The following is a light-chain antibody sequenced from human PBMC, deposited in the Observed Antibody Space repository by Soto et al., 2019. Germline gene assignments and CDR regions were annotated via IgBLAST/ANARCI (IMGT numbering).Light chain of an antibody. CDR3: CSYAGDLAL. CDR2: DVS. J-gene: IGLJ2*01. Sequence: QSALTQPRSVSGSPEQSVTMSCTGTSSDVGGYDFVSWYQQHPGKAPKLMISDVSKRPSGVPDRFSGSKSGNTASLTISGLQAEDEADYYCCSYAGDLALFGGGTKVTVL. CDR1: SSDVGGYDF. V-gene: IGLV2-11*01.